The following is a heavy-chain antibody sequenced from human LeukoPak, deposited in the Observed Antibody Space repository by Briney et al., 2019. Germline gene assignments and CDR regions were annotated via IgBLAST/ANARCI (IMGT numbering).Heavy chain of an antibody. CDR2: ITPLFGTA. Sequence: EASVKVSCKASGGTFSKYTISWVRQRPGQGLEWMGGITPLFGTANYAQKFQGRVTITADESTSTAYMELSSLRSEDTAVYYCARASRWFDPWGQGTLVTVSS. CDR3: ARASRWFDP. V-gene: IGHV1-69*13. J-gene: IGHJ5*02. CDR1: GGTFSKYT.